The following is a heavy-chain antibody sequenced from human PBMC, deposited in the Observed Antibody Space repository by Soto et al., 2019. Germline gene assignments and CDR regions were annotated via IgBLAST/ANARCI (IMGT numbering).Heavy chain of an antibody. Sequence: LGESLKICCQASGYTFSNNWIGWVRQKPGKGLEWFGIIYPVLYETRYRQSFRGHVTISVDKTLNTAFLQLDSLKASDTARYYCARPLFKYRNFRQFSVWGQGTQVTVSS. CDR3: ARPLFKYRNFRQFSV. V-gene: IGHV5-51*01. CDR2: IYPVLYET. J-gene: IGHJ4*02. CDR1: GYTFSNNW. D-gene: IGHD2-2*01.